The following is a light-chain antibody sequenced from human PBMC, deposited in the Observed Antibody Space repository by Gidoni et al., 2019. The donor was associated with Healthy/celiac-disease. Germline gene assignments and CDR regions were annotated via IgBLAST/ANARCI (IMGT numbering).Light chain of an antibody. V-gene: IGLV2-8*01. CDR2: EVS. J-gene: IGLJ1*01. CDR3: SSYAGSKNYV. CDR1: SSYVGGYNY. Sequence: QSALTQPPSASGSPGQSVTISCTGTSSYVGGYNYVSWYQQHPGKAPKLMIYEVSKRPSGVPDSFSGDKSGNTASMTVSGLQAEDEAEDYCSSYAGSKNYVFGTGTKVTVL.